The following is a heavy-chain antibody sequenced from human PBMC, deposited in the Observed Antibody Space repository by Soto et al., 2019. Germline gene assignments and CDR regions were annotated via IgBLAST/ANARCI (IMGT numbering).Heavy chain of an antibody. CDR3: ACGFGVVISSGPGPNYYYYGMDV. V-gene: IGHV1-46*01. CDR2: INPSGGST. CDR1: GYTFTSYY. J-gene: IGHJ6*02. Sequence: ASEKVSFKASGYTFTSYYMHWGRQAPGQGLEWMGIINPSGGSTSYAQKFQGRVTMTRDTSTSTVYMELSSLRSEDTAVYYCACGFGVVISSGPGPNYYYYGMDVWGQGTTVTVSS. D-gene: IGHD3-3*01.